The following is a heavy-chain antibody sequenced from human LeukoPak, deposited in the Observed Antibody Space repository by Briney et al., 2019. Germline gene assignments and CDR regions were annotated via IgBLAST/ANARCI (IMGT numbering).Heavy chain of an antibody. CDR1: GFTFSSPW. D-gene: IGHD1-26*01. CDR3: ARPGPATTNSYGMDV. J-gene: IGHJ6*02. V-gene: IGHV3-7*01. CDR2: IRQDGIEK. Sequence: GGSLRLSCAGSGFTFSSPWMTWVRRAPGKGLEWVANIRQDGIEKYHVDSVKGRFTISRDNAKNSLYLQMNSLRAEDTAVYYCARPGPATTNSYGMDVWGQGTTVTVSS.